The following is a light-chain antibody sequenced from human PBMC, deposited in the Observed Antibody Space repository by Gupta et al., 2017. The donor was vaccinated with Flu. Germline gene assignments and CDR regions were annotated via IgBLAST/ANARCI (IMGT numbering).Light chain of an antibody. Sequence: EIVLTQSPGTLSLSPGERATLSCSASQSVGISYLAWYQQKPGQAPRLLIYCASSRATGIPDRLSGSGSGTDFTLTISRLEPEDFAVYYCQQYGSSPLYSFGQGTKLEIK. J-gene: IGKJ2*03. CDR1: QSVGISY. CDR3: QQYGSSPLYS. V-gene: IGKV3-20*01. CDR2: CAS.